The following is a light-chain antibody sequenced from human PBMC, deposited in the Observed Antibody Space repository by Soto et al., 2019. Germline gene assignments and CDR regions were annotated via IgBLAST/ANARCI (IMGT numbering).Light chain of an antibody. V-gene: IGKV3-15*01. Sequence: ILMTQSPATLSVSPGERSTLSCRAIQIVSSNLAWYQQKPGQAPRLLFYGASPRATGIPARFSGSGSGTEFTLTISSLQSEDFAAYYCQQHNNWPRKTFGQGTKVDI. CDR2: GAS. CDR3: QQHNNWPRKT. CDR1: QIVSSN. J-gene: IGKJ1*01.